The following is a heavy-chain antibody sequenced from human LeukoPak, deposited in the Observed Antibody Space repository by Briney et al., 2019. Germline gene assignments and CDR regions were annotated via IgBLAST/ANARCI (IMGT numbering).Heavy chain of an antibody. CDR1: GLTVGSNS. CDR2: IYSGGST. Sequence: PGGSLRLSCAASGLTVGSNSMSWVRRSPGKGLVWVSVIYSGGSTYYADSVKGRFTISRDNVKNSLYVQMTSLRDEDTAFYYCARGPPVGYCSSSSCSNWFDPWGQGTLVTVSS. CDR3: ARGPPVGYCSSSSCSNWFDP. V-gene: IGHV3-66*01. D-gene: IGHD2-2*01. J-gene: IGHJ5*02.